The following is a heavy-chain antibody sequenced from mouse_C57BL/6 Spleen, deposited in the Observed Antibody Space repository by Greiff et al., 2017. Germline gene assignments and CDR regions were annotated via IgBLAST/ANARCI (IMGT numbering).Heavy chain of an antibody. CDR1: GFSLTSYG. Sequence: QVQLKESGPGLVQPSQSLSITCTASGFSLTSYGVHWVRQSPGKGLEWLGVIWSGGSTDYNAAFISRLSISKDNSKSQVFFKMNSLQADETAIYYCARRDYGNHAMDYWGQGTSVTVSS. J-gene: IGHJ4*01. D-gene: IGHD2-1*01. CDR3: ARRDYGNHAMDY. CDR2: IWSGGST. V-gene: IGHV2-2*01.